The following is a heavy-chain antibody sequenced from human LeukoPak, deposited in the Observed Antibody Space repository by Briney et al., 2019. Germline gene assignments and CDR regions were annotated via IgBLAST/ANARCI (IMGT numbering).Heavy chain of an antibody. Sequence: GGSLRLSCAASGFSFSSYWMSWVRQAPGKGLEWVANIKQDGSEKYYVDSVKGRFTISRDNAKNSLYLQMNSLRAEDTAMYYCTRDSAGNDYWGQGTLVTVSS. D-gene: IGHD6-13*01. CDR3: TRDSAGNDY. V-gene: IGHV3-7*01. CDR1: GFSFSSYW. J-gene: IGHJ4*02. CDR2: IKQDGSEK.